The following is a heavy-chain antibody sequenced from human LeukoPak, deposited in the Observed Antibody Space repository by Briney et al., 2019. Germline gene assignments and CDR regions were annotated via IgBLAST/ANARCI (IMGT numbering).Heavy chain of an antibody. CDR1: GFIFSNYS. Sequence: QSGGSLRLSCAASGFIFSNYSMNWVRQAPGKGLEWVSYIRSSSSPIYYADSVKGRFTISRDNAKNSLFLQMNSLRAEDTAVYYCARVEMATIGEGYFDYWGQGTLVTVSS. CDR3: ARVEMATIGEGYFDY. V-gene: IGHV3-48*04. J-gene: IGHJ4*02. CDR2: IRSSSSPI. D-gene: IGHD5-24*01.